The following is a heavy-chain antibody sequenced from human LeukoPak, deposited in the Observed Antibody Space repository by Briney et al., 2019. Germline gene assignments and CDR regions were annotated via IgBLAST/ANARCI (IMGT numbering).Heavy chain of an antibody. Sequence: GGSLRPSCAASGFTFSSYAMSWVRQAPGKGLEWVSAISGSGGSTYYADSVKGRFTISRDNSKNTLYLQMNSLRAEDTAVYYCAKGYYDSSGYYPFDYWGQGTLVTVSS. V-gene: IGHV3-23*01. CDR1: GFTFSSYA. D-gene: IGHD3-22*01. J-gene: IGHJ4*02. CDR2: ISGSGGST. CDR3: AKGYYDSSGYYPFDY.